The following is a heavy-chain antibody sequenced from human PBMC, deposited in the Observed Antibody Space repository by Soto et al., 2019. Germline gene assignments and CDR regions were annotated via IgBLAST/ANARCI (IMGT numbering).Heavy chain of an antibody. CDR3: ARDVVRYLYGMDV. CDR1: GGSISSGDYY. V-gene: IGHV4-30-4*01. D-gene: IGHD3-9*01. J-gene: IGHJ6*02. Sequence: QVQLQESGPGLVKPSQTLSLTCTGSGGSISSGDYYWSWIRQPPGKGLEWIGYIYYSGSTYYNPSLKSRVTISADTSKNQFSLRLSSVTAADTAVYYCARDVVRYLYGMDVWGQGTTVTVSS. CDR2: IYYSGST.